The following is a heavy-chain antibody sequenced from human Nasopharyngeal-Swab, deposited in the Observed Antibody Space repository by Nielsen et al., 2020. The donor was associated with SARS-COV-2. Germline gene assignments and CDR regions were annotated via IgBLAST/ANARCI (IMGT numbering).Heavy chain of an antibody. V-gene: IGHV3-7*01. D-gene: IGHD2/OR15-2a*01. CDR1: GFTFNIYW. CDR3: ARWVYFQVDV. CDR2: INGDASEK. J-gene: IGHJ6*02. Sequence: GGSLRLSCAVSGFTFNIYWMTWVRQAPGKGLEWVANINGDASEKNYVDSVKGRFTISRDNAKGSLYLQMNSLRLEDTAMYYCARWVYFQVDVWGQGTTVTVSS.